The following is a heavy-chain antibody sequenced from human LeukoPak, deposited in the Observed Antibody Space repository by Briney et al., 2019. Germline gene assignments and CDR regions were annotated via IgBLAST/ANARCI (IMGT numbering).Heavy chain of an antibody. J-gene: IGHJ4*02. CDR1: GYTFTSYG. D-gene: IGHD3-22*01. CDR2: IGAYNGNT. Sequence: GASVKVSCKASGYTFTSYGISWVRQAPGQGLEWMGWIGAYNGNTNYAQKLQGRVTMTTDTSTSTAYMELRSLRSDDTAVYYCARDSRYYDSSGYYLAPGDYWGQGTLVTVSS. V-gene: IGHV1-18*01. CDR3: ARDSRYYDSSGYYLAPGDY.